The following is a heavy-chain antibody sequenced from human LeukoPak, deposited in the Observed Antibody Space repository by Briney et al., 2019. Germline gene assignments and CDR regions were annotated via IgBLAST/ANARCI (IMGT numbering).Heavy chain of an antibody. V-gene: IGHV1-69*10. CDR1: GGTFSSYT. D-gene: IGHD2-15*01. CDR3: ARGPSGDTYTG. J-gene: IGHJ4*02. CDR2: IIPILGIA. Sequence: SVKVSCKASGGTFSSYTISWVRQAPGPGLEWMGGIIPILGIANYAQKFQGRVTITAAKSTSTAYMALSILTCQPPARYYCARGPSGDTYTGWGQGTLVTVSS.